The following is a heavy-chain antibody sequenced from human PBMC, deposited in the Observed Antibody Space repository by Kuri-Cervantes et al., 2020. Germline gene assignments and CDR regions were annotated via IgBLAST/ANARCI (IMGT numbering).Heavy chain of an antibody. CDR3: TTGVAAAPGAY. Sequence: GESLKISCAASGFTFSNAWMSWVRQAPGKGLEWVGRIKSKTDGGITDYAAPVKGRLTISRDDSKNTLYLQMNSLKTEDTAVYYCTTGVAAAPGAYWGQGTLVTVSS. CDR1: GFTFSNAW. V-gene: IGHV3-15*01. J-gene: IGHJ4*02. D-gene: IGHD6-13*01. CDR2: IKSKTDGGIT.